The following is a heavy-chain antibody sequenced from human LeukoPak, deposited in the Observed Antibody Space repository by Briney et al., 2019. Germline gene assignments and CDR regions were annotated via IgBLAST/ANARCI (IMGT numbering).Heavy chain of an antibody. Sequence: SETLSLTCTVSGGSISSSSYYWGWIRQPPGKGLEWIGSIYYSGSTYYNPSLKSRVTISVDTSKNQFSLKLSSVTAADTAVYYCARVVPVRYILYYDSSGYLDYWGQGTLVTVSS. J-gene: IGHJ4*02. D-gene: IGHD3-22*01. CDR2: IYYSGST. CDR3: ARVVPVRYILYYDSSGYLDY. V-gene: IGHV4-39*07. CDR1: GGSISSSSYY.